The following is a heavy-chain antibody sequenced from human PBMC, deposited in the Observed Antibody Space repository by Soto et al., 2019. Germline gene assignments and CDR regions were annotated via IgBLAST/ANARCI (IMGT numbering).Heavy chain of an antibody. Sequence: GGSLRLSCAASGFTFSSYAMSWVRQAPGEGLEWVSAISGSGGSTYYADSVKGRFTISRDNSKNTLYLQMNSLRAEDTAVYYCAKAYGVDYYYGMDVWGQGTTVTVSS. D-gene: IGHD3-3*01. CDR2: ISGSGGST. V-gene: IGHV3-23*01. J-gene: IGHJ6*02. CDR3: AKAYGVDYYYGMDV. CDR1: GFTFSSYA.